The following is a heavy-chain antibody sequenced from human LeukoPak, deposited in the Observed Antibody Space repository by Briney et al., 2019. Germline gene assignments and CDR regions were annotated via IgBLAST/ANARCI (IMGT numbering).Heavy chain of an antibody. CDR1: GGTFSSYA. V-gene: IGHV1-69*06. D-gene: IGHD3-3*01. Sequence: GSSVKVSCKASGGTFSSYAISWVRQAPGQGLEWMGGIIPIFGTANYAQKFQGRVAMTADTSTRTVYMELTDLKSDDAAVYYCARDEIFGVGTHFDYWGRGTLVTVSS. CDR3: ARDEIFGVGTHFDY. J-gene: IGHJ4*02. CDR2: IIPIFGTA.